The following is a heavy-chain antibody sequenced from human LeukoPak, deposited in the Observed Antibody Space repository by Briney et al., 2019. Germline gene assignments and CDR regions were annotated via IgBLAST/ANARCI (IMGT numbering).Heavy chain of an antibody. CDR1: GYTFTSYD. CDR3: ARGVAYLGYYYYYMDV. CDR2: INPNSGGT. D-gene: IGHD5-12*01. V-gene: IGHV1-2*02. Sequence: ASVKVSCKASGYTFTSYDINWVRQAPGQGLEWMGWINPNSGGTNYAQKFQGRVTMTRDTSISTAYMELSRLRSDDTAVYYCARGVAYLGYYYYYMDVWGKGTTVTVSS. J-gene: IGHJ6*03.